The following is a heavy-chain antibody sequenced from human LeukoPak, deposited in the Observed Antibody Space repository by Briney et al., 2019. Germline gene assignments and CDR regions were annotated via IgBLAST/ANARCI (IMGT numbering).Heavy chain of an antibody. CDR1: GYSISSGYY. V-gene: IGHV4-38-2*02. CDR3: ARHGTNIPRADQRRGFYDSSGYFGY. J-gene: IGHJ4*02. D-gene: IGHD3-22*01. CDR2: IYYSGST. Sequence: PSETLSLTCTVSGYSISSGYYWGWIRQPPGKGLEWIGYIYYSGSTNYNPSLKSRVTISVDTSKNQFSLKLSSVTAADTAVYYCARHGTNIPRADQRRGFYDSSGYFGYWGQGTLVTVSS.